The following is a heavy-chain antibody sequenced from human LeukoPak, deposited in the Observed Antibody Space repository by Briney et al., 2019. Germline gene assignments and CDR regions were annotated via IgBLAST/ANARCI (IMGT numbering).Heavy chain of an antibody. D-gene: IGHD6-19*01. V-gene: IGHV3-13*05. CDR1: GFTFSSYD. J-gene: IGHJ4*02. Sequence: GGSLRLSGAASGFTFSSYDMRWVRQATGKGLEWVSAIGTAGDPYYPGSVKGRFTISRENAKNSLYLQMNSLRAGDTAVYYCARDRNGAGLDYWGQGTLVTVSS. CDR2: IGTAGDP. CDR3: ARDRNGAGLDY.